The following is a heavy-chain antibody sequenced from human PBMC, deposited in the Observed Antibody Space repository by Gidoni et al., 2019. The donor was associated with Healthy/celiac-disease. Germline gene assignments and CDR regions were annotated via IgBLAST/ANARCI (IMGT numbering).Heavy chain of an antibody. CDR1: GFTVSSNY. J-gene: IGHJ4*02. CDR2: IYSGGST. Sequence: EVQLVESGGGLIQPGGSLRLSCAASGFTVSSNYMSWVRQAPGKGLEWVSVIYSGGSTYYADSVKGRFTISRDNSKNTLYLQMNSLRAEDTAVYYCATTHSYGGGYLINDYWGQGTLVTVSS. D-gene: IGHD2-21*01. V-gene: IGHV3-53*01. CDR3: ATTHSYGGGYLINDY.